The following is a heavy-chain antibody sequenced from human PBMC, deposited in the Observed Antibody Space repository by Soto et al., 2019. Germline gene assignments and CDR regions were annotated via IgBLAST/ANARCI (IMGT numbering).Heavy chain of an antibody. J-gene: IGHJ6*03. CDR2: IYSGGST. V-gene: IGHV3-66*01. D-gene: IGHD3-3*01. Sequence: GGSLRLSCAASGFTVSSNYMSWVRQAPGKGLEWVSVIYSGGSTYYADSVKGRFTISRDNSKNTLYLQMNSLRAEDTAVYYCATGVLRFLEWLPPQPSDYYYYYMDVWGKGTTVTVSS. CDR3: ATGVLRFLEWLPPQPSDYYYYYMDV. CDR1: GFTVSSNY.